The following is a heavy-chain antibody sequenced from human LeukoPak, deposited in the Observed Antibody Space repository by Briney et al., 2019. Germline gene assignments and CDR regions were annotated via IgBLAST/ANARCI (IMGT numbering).Heavy chain of an antibody. D-gene: IGHD6-19*01. J-gene: IGHJ4*02. CDR3: ARDNIGSSGWTGLGY. CDR1: GYTFTSHC. V-gene: IGHV1-46*01. CDR2: IHPSDGVT. Sequence: GASAKVSCKASGYTFTSHCIHWVRQAPGQGLEWMGLIHPSDGVTTYAQNFQGRVTVTRDTSTSTVYMELSSLRSEDTAVYYCARDNIGSSGWTGLGYWGQGTLVTVSS.